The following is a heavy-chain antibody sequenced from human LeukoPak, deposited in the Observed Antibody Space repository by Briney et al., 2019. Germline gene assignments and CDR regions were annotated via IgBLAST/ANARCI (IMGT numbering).Heavy chain of an antibody. V-gene: IGHV1-69*13. CDR2: IIPIFGTA. D-gene: IGHD2-2*01. CDR3: ARDQYVVGYCSSTSCYDDAFDI. J-gene: IGHJ3*02. Sequence: SVKVSCKASGGTFSSYAISWVRQAPGQGLEWMGGIIPIFGTANYAQKFQGRVTITADESTSTAYMELSSLRSEDTAVYYCARDQYVVGYCSSTSCYDDAFDIWGQGTMVTVSS. CDR1: GGTFSSYA.